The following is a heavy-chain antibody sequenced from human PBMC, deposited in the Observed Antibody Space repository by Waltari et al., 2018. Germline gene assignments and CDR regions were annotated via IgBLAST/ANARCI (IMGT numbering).Heavy chain of an antibody. CDR2: ILYDGSNT. Sequence: QVQLVESGGGVVQPGRSLRLSCAASGFTFSTYPMHWVGQAPGKGLEWVALILYDGSNTYYADSVKGRFTISRDNSKNTLYLQMNSLRPDDRAVYYCTRGSTTAARCMDSWGQGTLVTVSS. V-gene: IGHV3-30*01. D-gene: IGHD6-6*01. CDR3: TRGSTTAARCMDS. CDR1: GFTFSTYP. J-gene: IGHJ4*02.